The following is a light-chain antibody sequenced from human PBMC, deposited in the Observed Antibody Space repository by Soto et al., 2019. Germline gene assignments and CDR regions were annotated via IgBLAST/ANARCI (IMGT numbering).Light chain of an antibody. Sequence: DIVMTQSPDSLAVSLGERATINYKSSQSVLYSSSNKNYLAWYQQKPGQPPKLLIYWASTRESGVPDRFSGSGSGTDFTLTINSLQAEDVAVYYCQQYCSTPWTFGQGTKVEIK. J-gene: IGKJ1*01. CDR3: QQYCSTPWT. CDR1: QSVLYSSSNKNY. V-gene: IGKV4-1*01. CDR2: WAS.